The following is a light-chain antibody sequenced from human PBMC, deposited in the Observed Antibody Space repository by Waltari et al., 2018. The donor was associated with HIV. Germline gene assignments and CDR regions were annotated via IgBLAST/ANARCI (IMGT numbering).Light chain of an antibody. CDR3: CSYAGSSTYV. J-gene: IGLJ1*01. V-gene: IGLV2-23*02. CDR2: DVT. Sequence: QSALTHPASVSVSPGQSITISSTGTSSAVGDYNYVSWYQQHPGKAPKLMIYDVTQRPSGVSNRFSGSKSANTASLTISGLQAEDEADYYCCSYAGSSTYVFGSGTKVTVL. CDR1: SSAVGDYNY.